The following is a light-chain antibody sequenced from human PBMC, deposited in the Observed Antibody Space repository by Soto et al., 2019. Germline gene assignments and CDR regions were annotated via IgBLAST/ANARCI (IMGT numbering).Light chain of an antibody. J-gene: IGLJ3*02. V-gene: IGLV1-47*01. Sequence: QSVLPQPPSASGTPGQRVTISCSGSSSNIGSNYVYWYQQLPGTAPKLLIYRNNQRPSGVPDRFSGSKSGTSASLAISGLRSEDEADYYCAAWDDSLKVFGGGTKVTV. CDR1: SSNIGSNY. CDR3: AAWDDSLKV. CDR2: RNN.